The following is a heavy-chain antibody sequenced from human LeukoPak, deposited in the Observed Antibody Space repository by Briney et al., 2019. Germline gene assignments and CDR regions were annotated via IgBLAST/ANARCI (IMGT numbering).Heavy chain of an antibody. CDR1: GGSITSYY. D-gene: IGHD4-23*01. CDR3: ARATVVTPRFDY. CDR2: IYYTGST. J-gene: IGHJ4*02. Sequence: SETLSLTCTVPGGSITSYYWSWIRQPPGKGLEWIGYIYYTGSTNYNPSLKSRVTISVDTSKNQFSLKVSSVTAADTAVYYCARATVVTPRFDYWGQGTLVTVSS. V-gene: IGHV4-59*01.